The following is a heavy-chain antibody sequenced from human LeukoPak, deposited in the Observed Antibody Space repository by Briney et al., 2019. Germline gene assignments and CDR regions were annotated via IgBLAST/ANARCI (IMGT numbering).Heavy chain of an antibody. CDR3: AKPKGRFGELEAGFDY. Sequence: GGSLRLSCAASGFTFDDYAMHWVRQAPGKGLEWVSGNSWNSGSIGYADSVKGRFTISRDNAKNSLYLEMNSLRAEDMALYYCAKPKGRFGELEAGFDYWGQGTLVTVSS. CDR2: NSWNSGSI. V-gene: IGHV3-9*03. J-gene: IGHJ4*02. D-gene: IGHD3-10*01. CDR1: GFTFDDYA.